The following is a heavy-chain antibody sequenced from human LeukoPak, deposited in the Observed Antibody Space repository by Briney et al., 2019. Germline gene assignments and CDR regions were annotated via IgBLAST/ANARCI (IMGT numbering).Heavy chain of an antibody. D-gene: IGHD1-26*01. CDR2: IRYDGSNK. CDR3: AKDIGTVGASPFDY. V-gene: IGHV3-30*02. Sequence: GGSLRLSCAASGFTFSSYALSWVRQAPGKGLEWVAFIRYDGSNKHYADSVKGRFTISRDNSKNTLSLQMSSLRAEDTAVYYCAKDIGTVGASPFDYWGQGTLVSVSS. CDR1: GFTFSSYA. J-gene: IGHJ4*02.